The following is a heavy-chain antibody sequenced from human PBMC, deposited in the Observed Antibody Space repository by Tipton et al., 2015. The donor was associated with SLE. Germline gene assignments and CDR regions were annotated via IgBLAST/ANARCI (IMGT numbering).Heavy chain of an antibody. CDR1: GGSISSYY. D-gene: IGHD2-21*01. CDR3: ARFIVVVIAVHWYFDL. V-gene: IGHV4-4*08. CDR2: IYTIGST. J-gene: IGHJ2*01. Sequence: TLSLTCTVSGGSISSYYWSWIRQPPGKGLEWIGYIYTIGSTNYNPSLKSRVTISVDTSKNQFSLKLSSVAAAYTAVYDIARFIVVVIAVHWYFDLWGRGTLVTVSS.